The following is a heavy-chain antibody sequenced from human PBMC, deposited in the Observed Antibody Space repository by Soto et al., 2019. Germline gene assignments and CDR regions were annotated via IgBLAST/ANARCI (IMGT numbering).Heavy chain of an antibody. D-gene: IGHD3-9*01. V-gene: IGHV4-61*05. CDR2: IYYSGST. J-gene: IGHJ5*02. Sequence: SQTQSLTYTVSGGSIISSSDYWGLNQQPPGKGLEWIGYIYYSGSTNYNPSLKSRVTIAVDTSKNQFSLKLSSVTAADTAVNSCARLEPISHLFDPRGQGTLVTVST. CDR1: GGSIISSSDY. CDR3: ARLEPISHLFDP.